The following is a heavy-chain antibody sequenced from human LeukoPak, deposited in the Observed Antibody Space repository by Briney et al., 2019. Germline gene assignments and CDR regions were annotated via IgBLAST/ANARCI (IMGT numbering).Heavy chain of an antibody. CDR3: AELGITMVGGV. CDR1: GFTFGSYE. Sequence: GGSLRLSCAASGFTFGSYEMNWVRQAPGKGLEWVSYISSSGSTIYYADSVKGRFTISRDNAKNSLYLQMNSLRAEDTAVYYCAELGITMVGGVWGKGTTVTISS. CDR2: ISSSGSTI. V-gene: IGHV3-48*03. J-gene: IGHJ6*04. D-gene: IGHD3-10*02.